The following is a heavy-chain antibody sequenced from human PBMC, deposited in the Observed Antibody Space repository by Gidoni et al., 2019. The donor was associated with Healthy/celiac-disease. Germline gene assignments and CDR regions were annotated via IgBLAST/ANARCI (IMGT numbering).Heavy chain of an antibody. CDR1: GFSLSTSGMC. V-gene: IGHV2-70*01. J-gene: IGHJ4*02. CDR3: ARIRGEGLLWFGEYDY. D-gene: IGHD3-10*01. Sequence: QVTLRESGPALVKPTQTLTLTCTFSGFSLSTSGMCVSWIRQPPGKALEWLALIDWDDDKYYSTSLKTRLTISKDTSKNQVVLTMTNMDPVDTATYYCARIRGEGLLWFGEYDYWGQGTLVTVSS. CDR2: IDWDDDK.